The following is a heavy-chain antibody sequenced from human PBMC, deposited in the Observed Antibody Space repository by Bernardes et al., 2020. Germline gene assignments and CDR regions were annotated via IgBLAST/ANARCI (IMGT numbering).Heavy chain of an antibody. CDR1: GYTFTSYG. CDR2: ISAYNGNT. V-gene: IGHV1-18*01. CDR3: ARGYYYGSGSPNPTYDY. J-gene: IGHJ4*02. D-gene: IGHD3-10*01. Sequence: ASVEVSCKASGYTFTSYGISWVRQAPGQGLEWMGWISAYNGNTNYAQKLQGRVTMTTDTSTSTAYMELRSLRSDDTAVYYCARGYYYGSGSPNPTYDYWGQGTLVTVSS.